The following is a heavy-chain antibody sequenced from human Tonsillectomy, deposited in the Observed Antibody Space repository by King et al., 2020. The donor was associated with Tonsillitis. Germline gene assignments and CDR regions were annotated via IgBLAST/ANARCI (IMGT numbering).Heavy chain of an antibody. Sequence: VQLVESGGGVVQPGGSLRLSCAASGFTFSSCGMHWVRQASGKGLEWVAFIRYDGSNKYYADSVKGRFTISRDNTKNTLYLQTNSLRAEDTAVYYCAKDPFGIPPNYYFYGMDVWGQGTTVTVSS. CDR3: AKDPFGIPPNYYFYGMDV. CDR1: GFTFSSCG. J-gene: IGHJ6*02. CDR2: IRYDGSNK. V-gene: IGHV3-30*02. D-gene: IGHD3-10*01.